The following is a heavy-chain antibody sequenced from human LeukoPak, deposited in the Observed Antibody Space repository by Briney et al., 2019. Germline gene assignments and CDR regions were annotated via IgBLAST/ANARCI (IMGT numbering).Heavy chain of an antibody. J-gene: IGHJ4*02. Sequence: KPSETLSLTCTVSGGSISSYYWSWIRQPPGKGLEWIGYIYYSGSTNYNPSLKSRVTISVDTSKNQFSLKLSSETAADTAVYYCASSTVVVVAASRFDYWGQGTLVTVSS. CDR3: ASSTVVVVAASRFDY. CDR2: IYYSGST. D-gene: IGHD2-15*01. V-gene: IGHV4-59*01. CDR1: GGSISSYY.